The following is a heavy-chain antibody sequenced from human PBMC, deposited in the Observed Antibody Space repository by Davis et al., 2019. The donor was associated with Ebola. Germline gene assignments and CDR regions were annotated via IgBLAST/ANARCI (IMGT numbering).Heavy chain of an antibody. Sequence: PGGSLRLSCSASGFTFSSYAMHWVRQAPGKGLESVARISTNGETTYYADSVKGRFTISRDNSKDTLYLQMRNLRIDDTAVYYCVKDRFTVVVVHGGFDYWGQGTLVTVSS. V-gene: IGHV3-64D*06. CDR1: GFTFSSYA. CDR2: ISTNGETT. CDR3: VKDRFTVVVVHGGFDY. J-gene: IGHJ4*02. D-gene: IGHD2-15*01.